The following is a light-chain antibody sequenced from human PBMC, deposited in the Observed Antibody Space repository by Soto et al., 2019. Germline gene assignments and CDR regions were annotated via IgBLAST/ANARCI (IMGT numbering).Light chain of an antibody. Sequence: DIQMTRSPSSLSASVGDRVNITCRASQTISYLNWYQHKPGKAPKLLIYAASTVQSGVPSRFSGSGSGTHFTLTISSLQPDDFATYYCQHYNSYSEAFGQGTKVDIK. J-gene: IGKJ1*01. V-gene: IGKV1-39*01. CDR1: QTISY. CDR3: QHYNSYSEA. CDR2: AAS.